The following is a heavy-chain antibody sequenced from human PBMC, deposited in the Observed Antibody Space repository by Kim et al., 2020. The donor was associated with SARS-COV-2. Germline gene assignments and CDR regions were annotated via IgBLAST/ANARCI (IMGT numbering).Heavy chain of an antibody. CDR3: ARRGSIAFDI. CDR2: TI. J-gene: IGHJ3*02. V-gene: IGHV3-48*02. D-gene: IGHD3-16*01. Sequence: TIYYADSVKGRFTISRDNAKNSLYLQMNSLRDEDTAVYYCARRGSIAFDIWGQGTMVTVSS.